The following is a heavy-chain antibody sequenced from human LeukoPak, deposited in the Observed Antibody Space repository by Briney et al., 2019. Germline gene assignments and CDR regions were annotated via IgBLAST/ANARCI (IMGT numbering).Heavy chain of an antibody. D-gene: IGHD3-3*01. CDR1: GGSISSDY. CDR2: CHYSGST. J-gene: IGHJ4*02. CDR3: ARHSPRFLEYLDY. V-gene: IGHV4-59*08. Sequence: ATETLSLTCTVSGGSISSDYWSWIRQSPGKGLEWIGYCHYSGSTNSNPSLNGRVTFSVATPRNQFSLKLTSVPASDTAVYYCARHSPRFLEYLDYWGQGTLVAVSS.